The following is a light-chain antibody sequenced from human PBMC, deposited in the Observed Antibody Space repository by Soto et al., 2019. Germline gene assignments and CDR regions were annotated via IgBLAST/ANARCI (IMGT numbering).Light chain of an antibody. CDR3: CSYGGSYTWV. V-gene: IGLV2-11*01. CDR1: SGDVGGYNF. CDR2: DVS. J-gene: IGLJ2*01. Sequence: SALTQPRSVSGSPGQSVTISCTGTSGDVGGYNFVSWYQQHPGKVPTLVIFDVSHRPSGVPDRFSGSKSGNTASLTISGLQAEDEADYYCCSYGGSYTWVFGGGTQLTVL.